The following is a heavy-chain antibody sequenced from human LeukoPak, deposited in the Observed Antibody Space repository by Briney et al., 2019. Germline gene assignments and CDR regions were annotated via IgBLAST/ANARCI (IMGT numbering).Heavy chain of an antibody. CDR1: GGSISSSSYY. D-gene: IGHD3-22*01. CDR3: AGSTYDSSGSYYYYGMDV. V-gene: IGHV4-39*01. J-gene: IGHJ6*02. CDR2: IYYSGST. Sequence: SETLSLTCTVSGGSISSSSYYWGWIRQPPGKGLEWIGSIYYSGSTYYNLSLKSRVTISVDTSKNQFSLKLSSVTAADTAVYYCAGSTYDSSGSYYYYGMDVWGQGTTVTVSS.